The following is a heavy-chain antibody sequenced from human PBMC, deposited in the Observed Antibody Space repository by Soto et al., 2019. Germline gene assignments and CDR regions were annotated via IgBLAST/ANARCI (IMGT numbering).Heavy chain of an antibody. Sequence: QVQLVESGGGVVQPGRSLRLSCAASGFTFRSYGMHWVRQAPGKGLAWVAVIWYDGSNKYYADSVKGRVTISGDNSKNTLYLKMNGMRAEDTAVYYGAREHYDFWSRYSHYMDVTGKGTTVTVT. CDR2: IWYDGSNK. V-gene: IGHV3-33*01. CDR3: AREHYDFWSRYSHYMDV. D-gene: IGHD3-3*01. J-gene: IGHJ6*03. CDR1: GFTFRSYG.